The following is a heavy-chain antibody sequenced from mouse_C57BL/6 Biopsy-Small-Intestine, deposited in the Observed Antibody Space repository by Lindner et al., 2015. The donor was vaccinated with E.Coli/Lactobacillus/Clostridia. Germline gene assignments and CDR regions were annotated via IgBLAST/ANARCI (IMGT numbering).Heavy chain of an antibody. CDR3: ARSGNYYGSSRDYFDV. CDR1: GYAFSSSW. CDR2: IHPGDGDT. J-gene: IGHJ1*01. D-gene: IGHD1-1*01. V-gene: IGHV1-82*01. Sequence: VQLQESGPELVKPGASVKISCKASGYAFSSSWMHWVKQRPGKGLEWIGRIHPGDGDTDYNGKFKGEATLTADKSSSTAYMQLSSLTSEDSAVYFCARSGNYYGSSRDYFDVWGPGTTVTVSS.